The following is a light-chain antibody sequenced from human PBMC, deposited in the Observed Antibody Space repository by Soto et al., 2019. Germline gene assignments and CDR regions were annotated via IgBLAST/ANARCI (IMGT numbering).Light chain of an antibody. CDR2: SAS. CDR3: LQDSQYPRT. Sequence: AIPMTQSPSSLSASVGDRVTITCRASQGIGDDLAWYQQKPGKAPNLLIYSASNLQSGVPSRFSGSGSGTDFTLTISGLQPEDVATYYCLQDSQYPRTFGQGTKVEIK. J-gene: IGKJ1*01. CDR1: QGIGDD. V-gene: IGKV1-6*01.